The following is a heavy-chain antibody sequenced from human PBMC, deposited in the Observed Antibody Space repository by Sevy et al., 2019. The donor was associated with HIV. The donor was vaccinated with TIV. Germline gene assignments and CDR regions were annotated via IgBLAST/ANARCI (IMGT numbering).Heavy chain of an antibody. CDR1: GFTFSPDW. Sequence: GGSLRLSCAASGFTFSPDWMTWCRQAPGKGREGVANRRPDGRDKYYVESVKGRFTISRDKAKNSLYLQMNSLRADDTAMYTGARGVGLDRWGQGALVTVSS. V-gene: IGHV3-7*03. CDR3: ARGVGLDR. D-gene: IGHD1-26*01. CDR2: RRPDGRDK. J-gene: IGHJ5*02.